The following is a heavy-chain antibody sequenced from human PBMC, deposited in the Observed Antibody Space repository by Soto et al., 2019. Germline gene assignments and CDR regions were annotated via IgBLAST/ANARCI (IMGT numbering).Heavy chain of an antibody. D-gene: IGHD1-26*01. CDR1: GFTFSRCS. J-gene: IGHJ1*01. CDR2: INNSSSKI. CDR3: ARPSGSYGKGY. Sequence: EVQLVESGGGLVQPGGSLRLSCEASGFTFSRCSMNWVRQVPGKGLEWVSYINNSSSKIYYADPVKGRFTISRDNAKNSLYLQVNSLRDEGTAVYYCARPSGSYGKGYWGQGTLVTVSS. V-gene: IGHV3-48*02.